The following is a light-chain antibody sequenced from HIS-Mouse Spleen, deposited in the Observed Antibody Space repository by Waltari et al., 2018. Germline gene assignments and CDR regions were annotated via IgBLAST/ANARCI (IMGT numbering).Light chain of an antibody. J-gene: IGLJ2*01. CDR2: EDS. V-gene: IGLV3-10*01. CDR1: AFPKKY. Sequence: SYELTQPPSVSVSPGQTARITCSGDAFPKKYAYWYQQKSGHAPVLVLYEDSKRPSGIPERFSGSSSGTMATLTISRAQVEDEADYYCYSTDSSGNHRVFGGGTKLTVL. CDR3: YSTDSSGNHRV.